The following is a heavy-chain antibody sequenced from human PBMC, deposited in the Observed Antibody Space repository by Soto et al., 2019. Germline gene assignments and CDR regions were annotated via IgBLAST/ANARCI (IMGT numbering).Heavy chain of an antibody. V-gene: IGHV1-18*01. J-gene: IGHJ4*02. CDR3: ARHTSGWHYYDY. D-gene: IGHD6-19*01. CDR1: GYTFTSYG. CDR2: ISAYNGNT. Sequence: VKVSCKASGYTFTSYGISWVRQAPGQGLEWMGWISAYNGNTNYAQKLQGRVTMTTDTSTSTAYMELRSLRAEDTAVYYCARHTSGWHYYDYWGQGTPVTVSS.